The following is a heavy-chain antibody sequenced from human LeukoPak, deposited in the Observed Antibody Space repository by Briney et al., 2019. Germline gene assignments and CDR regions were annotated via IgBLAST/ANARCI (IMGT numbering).Heavy chain of an antibody. CDR2: MYYNGST. V-gene: IGHV4-61*01. Sequence: TSETLSLTCTVSTGSVSSGTYYWSWLRQPPGQGLEWVGYMYYNGSTNYNPSLKSRVTISVDTSKKRFSLKLSSVTAADTAMYYCARAPRVTMIIVTPGALDMWGQGTMVTVSS. CDR1: TGSVSSGTYY. CDR3: ARAPRVTMIIVTPGALDM. J-gene: IGHJ3*02. D-gene: IGHD3-22*01.